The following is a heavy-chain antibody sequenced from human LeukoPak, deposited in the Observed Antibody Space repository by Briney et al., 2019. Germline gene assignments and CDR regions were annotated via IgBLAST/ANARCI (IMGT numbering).Heavy chain of an antibody. D-gene: IGHD1-26*01. CDR2: ISSSSSTI. CDR3: ARDRSGSYFTPSYYFDY. V-gene: IGHV3-48*01. CDR1: GFTFSSYS. Sequence: PGGSLRLSCAASGFTFSSYSMNWVRQAPGKGLEWVSYISSSSSTIYYADSVKGRFTIPRDNAKNSLYLQMNSLRAEDTAVYYCARDRSGSYFTPSYYFDYWGQGTLVTVSS. J-gene: IGHJ4*02.